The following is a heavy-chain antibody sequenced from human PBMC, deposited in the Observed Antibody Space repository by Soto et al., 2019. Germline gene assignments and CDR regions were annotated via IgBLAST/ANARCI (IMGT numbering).Heavy chain of an antibody. CDR1: GYSFTSYW. J-gene: IGHJ4*02. D-gene: IGHD7-27*01. Sequence: GESVKISCKGSGYSFTSYWIGWVRQMPGKGLEWMGIIYPGDSDTRYSPSFQGQVTISADKSISTAYLQWSSLKASDTAMYYCARLDRAWLQLGYFVYLGPGTLVTVSS. CDR2: IYPGDSDT. CDR3: ARLDRAWLQLGYFVY. V-gene: IGHV5-51*01.